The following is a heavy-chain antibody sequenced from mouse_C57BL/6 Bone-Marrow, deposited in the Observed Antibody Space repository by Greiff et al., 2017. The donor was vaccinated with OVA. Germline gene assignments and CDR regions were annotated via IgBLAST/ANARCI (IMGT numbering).Heavy chain of an antibody. V-gene: IGHV1-9*01. CDR2: ILPGSGST. CDR1: GYTFTGYW. J-gene: IGHJ3*01. CDR3: APLYYGNYAFAY. Sequence: VQLQQSGAELMKPGASVKLSCKATGYTFTGYWIEWVKQRPGHGLEWIGEILPGSGSTNYNEKFKGKATFTADTSSNTAYMQLSSLTTKDSAIYYCAPLYYGNYAFAYWGQGTLVTVSA. D-gene: IGHD2-1*01.